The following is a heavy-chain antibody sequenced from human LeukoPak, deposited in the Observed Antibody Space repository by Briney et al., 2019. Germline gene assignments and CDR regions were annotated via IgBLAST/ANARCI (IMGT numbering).Heavy chain of an antibody. CDR2: VNTVSSYI. CDR3: ARLRRNSDKSGYYYYYDC. J-gene: IGHJ4*02. CDR1: GFTFSSYS. D-gene: IGHD3-22*01. V-gene: IGHV3-21*01. Sequence: PGGSLRLSCAASGFTFSSYSFNWVRQAPGKGLEWVSSVNTVSSYIYYADSVRGRFTISRDNADNSVYLQMNGLRAEDTAVYYCARLRRNSDKSGYYYYYDCWGQGTLVTVSS.